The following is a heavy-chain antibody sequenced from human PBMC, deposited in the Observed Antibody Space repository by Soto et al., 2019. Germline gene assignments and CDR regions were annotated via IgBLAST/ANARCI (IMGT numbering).Heavy chain of an antibody. Sequence: XETLSLPGTVSGGSISSYDWSWIRQPPGKGLEWIGYIYYSGSTNYNPSLKSRVTISVDTSKNQFSLKLSSVTAADTAVYYCARTSLRAGSRSVDDWGQGTLVTVSS. CDR1: GGSISSYD. CDR2: IYYSGST. CDR3: ARTSLRAGSRSVDD. D-gene: IGHD1-26*01. V-gene: IGHV4-59*01. J-gene: IGHJ4*02.